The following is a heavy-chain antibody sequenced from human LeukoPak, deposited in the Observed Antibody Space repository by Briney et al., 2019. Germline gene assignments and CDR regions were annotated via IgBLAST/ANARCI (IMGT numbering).Heavy chain of an antibody. J-gene: IGHJ4*02. CDR1: GFTFSSYG. CDR3: AREKPKGDYVMDY. V-gene: IGHV3-33*01. CDR2: IWYDGSNK. Sequence: PGGSLRLSCAASGFTFSSYGMHWVRQAPGKGLEWVAVIWYDGSNKYYADSVKGRFTISRDNSKNTLYLQMNSLRAEDTAVYYCAREKPKGDYVMDYWGQGTLVTVSS. D-gene: IGHD4-17*01.